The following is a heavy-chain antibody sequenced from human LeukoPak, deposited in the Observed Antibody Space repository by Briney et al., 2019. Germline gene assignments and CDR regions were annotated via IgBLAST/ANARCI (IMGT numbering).Heavy chain of an antibody. J-gene: IGHJ6*02. D-gene: IGHD3-9*01. CDR3: ARARYDILPSYYRFYYYSIDV. CDR1: GYTLSNYF. CDR2: INPNTGGT. V-gene: IGHV1-2*02. Sequence: ASVKVSCKASGYTLSNYFLHWVRQAPGQGPEWMGYINPNTGGTDCAQKFQGRVTLSRDTSTSTASMGLTRLTSDDTAVYYCARARYDILPSYYRFYYYSIDVWGQGTTVTVSS.